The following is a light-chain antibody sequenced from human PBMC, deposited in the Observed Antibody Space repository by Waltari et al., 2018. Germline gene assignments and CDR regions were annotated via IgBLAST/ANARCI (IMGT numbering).Light chain of an antibody. J-gene: IGLJ2*01. CDR2: TNN. CDR1: SSNNGSNT. V-gene: IGLV1-44*01. CDR3: AAWDDSLNGNVV. Sequence: QSVLTQPPSASGSPGQRVTISCSGSSSNNGSNTVNWYQQLPGTAPKLLIYTNNLRPSGVPDRFSGSKSGTSASLAISGLQSEDEADYYCAAWDDSLNGNVVFGGGTKLTVL.